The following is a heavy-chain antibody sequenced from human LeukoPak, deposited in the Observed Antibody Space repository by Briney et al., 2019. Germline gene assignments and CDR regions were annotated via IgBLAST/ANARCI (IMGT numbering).Heavy chain of an antibody. V-gene: IGHV3-30*03. CDR1: GFTFSSYG. J-gene: IGHJ3*02. Sequence: GGSLRLSCAASGFTFSSYGMHWVRQAPGKGLEWVAVISYDGSNKYYADSVKGRFTISRDNAKNSLYLQMNSLRAEDTAVYYCATSPTSGYPDGAFDIWGQGTMVTVSS. D-gene: IGHD5-12*01. CDR3: ATSPTSGYPDGAFDI. CDR2: ISYDGSNK.